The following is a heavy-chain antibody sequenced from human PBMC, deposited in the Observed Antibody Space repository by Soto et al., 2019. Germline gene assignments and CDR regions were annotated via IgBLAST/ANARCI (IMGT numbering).Heavy chain of an antibody. CDR3: TTDLPTLIPQVDC. J-gene: IGHJ4*02. V-gene: IGHV3-15*07. CDR1: GFTFNSAW. D-gene: IGHD4-4*01. Sequence: EVQLVESGGGLVKPGGSLRLSCAASGFTFNSAWMNWVRQAPGKGLEWVGRIKSKTDGGTTDYAAPVKGRFTISGDDSKDTLYLQMNSLNTEDTAVYYCTTDLPTLIPQVDCWGQGSLVTVSS. CDR2: IKSKTDGGTT.